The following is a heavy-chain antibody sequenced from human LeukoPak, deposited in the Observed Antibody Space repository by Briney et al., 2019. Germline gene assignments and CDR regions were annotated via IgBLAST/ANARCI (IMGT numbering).Heavy chain of an antibody. D-gene: IGHD5-24*01. CDR3: ARQMATITNLVDY. Sequence: ASVKVSCKASGYTFTGYFMHWVRQAPGQGLEWMGWINPNGGDTNYAQKFQGRVTMTRDTSTSTAYMELSRLRSDDTAVYYCARQMATITNLVDYWGQGTLVTVSS. CDR1: GYTFTGYF. J-gene: IGHJ4*02. V-gene: IGHV1-2*02. CDR2: INPNGGDT.